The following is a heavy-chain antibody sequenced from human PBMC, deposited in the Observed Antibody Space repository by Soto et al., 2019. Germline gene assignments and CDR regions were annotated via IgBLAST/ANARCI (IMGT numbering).Heavy chain of an antibody. D-gene: IGHD3-22*01. CDR1: GFTFSSYS. CDR2: ISSSSSTI. CDR3: ARESPYYYDSSGYYLD. V-gene: IGHV3-48*01. J-gene: IGHJ4*02. Sequence: PGGSLRLSCAASGFTFSSYSMNWVRQAPGKGLEWVSYISSSSSTIYYADSVKGRFTISRDNAKNSLYLQMNSLRAEDTAVYYCARESPYYYDSSGYYLDWGQGTLVTVSS.